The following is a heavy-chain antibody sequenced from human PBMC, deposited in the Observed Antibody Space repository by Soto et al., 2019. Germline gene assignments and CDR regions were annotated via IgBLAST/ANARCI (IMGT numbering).Heavy chain of an antibody. CDR2: IYHSGST. D-gene: IGHD3-10*02. CDR1: GGSISGSNW. Sequence: LSLTCDVPGGSISGSNWWSWVRQPPGKGLEWIGEIYHSGSTNYNPSLKSRVTISVDKSKNQFSLKLSSVTAADTAVYYCASVRGGYYYAMDVWGQGTTVTVSS. CDR3: ASVRGGYYYAMDV. V-gene: IGHV4-4*02. J-gene: IGHJ6*02.